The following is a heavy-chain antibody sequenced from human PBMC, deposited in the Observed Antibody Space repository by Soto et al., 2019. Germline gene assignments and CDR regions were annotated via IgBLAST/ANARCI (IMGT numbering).Heavy chain of an antibody. D-gene: IGHD3-3*01. J-gene: IGHJ5*02. CDR3: ARAPSTITIFGVVGSRFDP. Sequence: SETLSLTCAVYGGSFSGYYWSWIRQPPGKGLEWIGEINHSGSTNYNPSLKSRVTISVDTSKNQFSLKLSSVTAADTAVYYCARAPSTITIFGVVGSRFDPWGQGTLVTVSS. CDR2: INHSGST. V-gene: IGHV4-34*01. CDR1: GGSFSGYY.